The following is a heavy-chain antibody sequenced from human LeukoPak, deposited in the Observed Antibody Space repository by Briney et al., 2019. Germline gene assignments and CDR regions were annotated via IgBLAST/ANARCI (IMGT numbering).Heavy chain of an antibody. Sequence: GGSLRLSCAASGFTFSTYAMHWVRQAPGKGLEWVAVISYDGSNKYYADSVKGRFTISRDNSKNTLYLQMNSLRAEDTAVYYCAKDSKNYAIDYWGQGTLVTVSS. V-gene: IGHV3-30*18. CDR1: GFTFSTYA. J-gene: IGHJ4*02. CDR3: AKDSKNYAIDY. D-gene: IGHD3-16*01. CDR2: ISYDGSNK.